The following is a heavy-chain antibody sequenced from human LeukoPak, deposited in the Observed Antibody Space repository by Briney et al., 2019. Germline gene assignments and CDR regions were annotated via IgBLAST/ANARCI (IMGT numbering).Heavy chain of an antibody. CDR3: ARSDMATVFDY. CDR2: INHSGST. V-gene: IGHV4-34*09. J-gene: IGHJ4*02. CDR1: GGSFIGYY. D-gene: IGHD5-24*01. Sequence: PSETLPLTCAVYGGSFIGYYWSWIRQPPGKGLEWIGEINHSGSTNYNPSLKTRLTISVDTSKNQFSLKLSSVTAADTAFYYCARSDMATVFDYWGRGTLVTVSS.